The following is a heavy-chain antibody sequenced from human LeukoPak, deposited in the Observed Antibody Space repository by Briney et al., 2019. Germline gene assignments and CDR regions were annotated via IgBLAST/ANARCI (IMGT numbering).Heavy chain of an antibody. CDR2: ISSSSSYI. V-gene: IGHV3-21*01. D-gene: IGHD2-21*02. Sequence: PGGSLRLSCAASGFTFSSYSMNWVRQAPGKGLEWVSSISSSSSYIYYADSVKGRFTISRDNAKNSLYLQMNSLRAEDTAVYYCARDVVVVTAIPRYYYYYYYMDVWGKGTTVTVS. J-gene: IGHJ6*03. CDR3: ARDVVVVTAIPRYYYYYYYMDV. CDR1: GFTFSSYS.